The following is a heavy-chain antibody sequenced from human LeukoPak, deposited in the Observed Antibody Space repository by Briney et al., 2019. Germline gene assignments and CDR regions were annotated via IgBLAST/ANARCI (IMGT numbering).Heavy chain of an antibody. V-gene: IGHV1-18*01. Sequence: ASVKVSCKASGYTFTSYGISWVRQAPGQGLEWMGWISAYNGNTNYAQKLQGRVTMTTNTSTSTAYMELRSLRSDDTAVYYCARDLGAARPNWFDPWGQGTLVTVSS. J-gene: IGHJ5*02. CDR2: ISAYNGNT. CDR1: GYTFTSYG. CDR3: ARDLGAARPNWFDP. D-gene: IGHD6-6*01.